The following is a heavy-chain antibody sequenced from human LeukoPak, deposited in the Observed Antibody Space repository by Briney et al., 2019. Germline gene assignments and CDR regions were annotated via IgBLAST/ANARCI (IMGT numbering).Heavy chain of an antibody. CDR2: ISGSGGST. D-gene: IGHD6-19*01. CDR1: GFTFSSYG. J-gene: IGHJ4*02. Sequence: GGSLRLSCAASGFTFSSYGMSWVRQAPGKGLEWVSAISGSGGSTYYADSVKGRFTISRDNAKNTLYLQMNSLRAEDTAVYYCARGVRAVAGTGYWGQGTLVTVSS. V-gene: IGHV3-23*01. CDR3: ARGVRAVAGTGY.